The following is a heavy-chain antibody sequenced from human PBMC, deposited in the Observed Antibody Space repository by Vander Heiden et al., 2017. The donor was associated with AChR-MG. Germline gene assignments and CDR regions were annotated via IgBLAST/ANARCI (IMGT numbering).Heavy chain of an antibody. J-gene: IGHJ4*02. D-gene: IGHD5-12*01. Sequence: EVQLVQSGAEVQKPGESLKISCKVSGYSFTGHWTGWVRQMPGKGLEGVGIIYPTDSDTRNSPSFQGQVTISADKSIGTAYLQWSSLKASDTAMYYCARPRYGATTSQSPYYFDYWGQGTMVTVSS. CDR3: ARPRYGATTSQSPYYFDY. V-gene: IGHV5-51*01. CDR2: IYPTDSDT. CDR1: GYSFTGHW.